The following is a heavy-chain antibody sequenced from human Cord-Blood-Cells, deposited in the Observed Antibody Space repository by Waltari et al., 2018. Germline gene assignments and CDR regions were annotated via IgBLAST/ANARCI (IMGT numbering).Heavy chain of an antibody. D-gene: IGHD3-3*01. CDR1: GGSFSGYY. V-gene: IGHV4-34*01. J-gene: IGHJ4*02. Sequence: QVQPQQWGAGLLKPSETLSLTCAVYGGSFSGYYWSCIRQPPGKGLEWIGEINHSGSTNYNPSLKSRVTISVDTSKNQFSLKLSSVTAADTAVYYCARGPDTIFGVVIHDYWGQGTLVTVSS. CDR2: INHSGST. CDR3: ARGPDTIFGVVIHDY.